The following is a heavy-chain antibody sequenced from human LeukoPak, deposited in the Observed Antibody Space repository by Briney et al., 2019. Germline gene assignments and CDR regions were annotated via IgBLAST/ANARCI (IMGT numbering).Heavy chain of an antibody. J-gene: IGHJ4*02. Sequence: NPSETLSLTCTVSGGSISSYYWSWIRQPPGKGLEWIGYIYYSGSTNYNPSLKSRVTISVDTSKNQFSLKLSSVTAADTAVYYCARGGDFWSGPYYFDYLGQGTLVTVSS. CDR1: GGSISSYY. CDR2: IYYSGST. D-gene: IGHD3-3*01. V-gene: IGHV4-59*01. CDR3: ARGGDFWSGPYYFDY.